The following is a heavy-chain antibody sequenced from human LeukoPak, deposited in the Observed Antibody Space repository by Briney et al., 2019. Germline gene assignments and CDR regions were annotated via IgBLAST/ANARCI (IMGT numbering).Heavy chain of an antibody. CDR3: ARYSSSWHSPDY. CDR1: GYTFTSYA. Sequence: ASVKVSCKASGYTFTSYAMHWVRQAPGQRLEWMGWINAGNGNTKYSQKFQGRVTITRDTSASTAYMELSSLRSGDTAVYYCARYSSSWHSPDYWGQGTLVTVSS. J-gene: IGHJ4*02. V-gene: IGHV1-3*01. D-gene: IGHD6-13*01. CDR2: INAGNGNT.